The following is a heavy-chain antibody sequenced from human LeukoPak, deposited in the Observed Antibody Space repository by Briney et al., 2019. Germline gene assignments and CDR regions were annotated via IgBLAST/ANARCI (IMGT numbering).Heavy chain of an antibody. CDR3: ARDRNWGWVY. V-gene: IGHV4-39*07. CDR1: GGSISSSSYY. Sequence: SETLSLTCTVSGGSISSSSYYWGWIRQPPGKGLEWIGSIYYSGSTYYNPSLKSRVTISVDTSKNQFSLKLSSVTAADTAVYYCARDRNWGWVYWGQGTLVTVSS. CDR2: IYYSGST. D-gene: IGHD7-27*01. J-gene: IGHJ4*02.